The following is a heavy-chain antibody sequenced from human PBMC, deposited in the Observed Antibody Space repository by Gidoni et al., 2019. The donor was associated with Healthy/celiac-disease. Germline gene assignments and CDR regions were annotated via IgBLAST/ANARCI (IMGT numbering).Heavy chain of an antibody. CDR1: GYTFPRYD. D-gene: IGHD3-3*01. V-gene: IGHV1-8*01. Sequence: QVQLVQSGSEVKKPGASVKVSCKASGYTFPRYDINWVRQAPGQGLEWMGGMNPNGGNTGYAQKFQGRVTMTRNTSISTAYMELSSLRSEDTAVYYCASRPYDVWSGYYGLDPWGQGTLVTVSS. J-gene: IGHJ5*02. CDR3: ASRPYDVWSGYYGLDP. CDR2: MNPNGGNT.